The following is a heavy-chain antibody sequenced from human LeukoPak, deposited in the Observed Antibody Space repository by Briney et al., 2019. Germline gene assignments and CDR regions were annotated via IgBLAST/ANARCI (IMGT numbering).Heavy chain of an antibody. J-gene: IGHJ4*02. CDR2: INHSGST. CDR3: ASFGRGVPAAIPSY. Sequence: SETLSLTCAVYGGSFSSYYWSWIRQPPGKGLEWIGEINHSGSTNYNPSLKSRVTISVDTSKNQFSLKLSSVTAADTAVCYCASFGRGVPAAIPSYWGQGTLVTVSS. CDR1: GGSFSSYY. D-gene: IGHD2-2*01. V-gene: IGHV4-34*01.